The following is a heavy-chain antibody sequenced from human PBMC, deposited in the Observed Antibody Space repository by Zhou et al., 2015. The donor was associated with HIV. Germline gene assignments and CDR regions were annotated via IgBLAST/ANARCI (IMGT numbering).Heavy chain of an antibody. CDR2: INPNSGDT. V-gene: IGHV1-2*02. CDR1: GYTFTGYY. D-gene: IGHD2-15*01. Sequence: QVQLVQSGAEVKKPGSSVKVSCKASGYTFTGYYMHWVRQAPGQGLEWMGWINPNSGDTNYAQKFQGRVTMTRDTSTSTVYMELSSLRSEDTAVYYCASTKSAHRTPFDYWGQGTLVTVSS. CDR3: ASTKSAHRTPFDY. J-gene: IGHJ4*02.